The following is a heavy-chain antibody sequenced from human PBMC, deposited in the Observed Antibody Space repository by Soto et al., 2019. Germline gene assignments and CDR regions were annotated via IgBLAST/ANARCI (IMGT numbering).Heavy chain of an antibody. J-gene: IGHJ4*02. V-gene: IGHV1-3*01. D-gene: IGHD1-26*01. CDR1: GYTFITYA. Sequence: XSVEVSCHASGYTFITYAMHLVRQAPGQRLEWMGWINSGDGNTKYSQKFQGRVTITRDTSASTAYMELSSLRSEDTAVYYCARHVSGGSYLFDHWAQGTLVTVSS. CDR3: ARHVSGGSYLFDH. CDR2: INSGDGNT.